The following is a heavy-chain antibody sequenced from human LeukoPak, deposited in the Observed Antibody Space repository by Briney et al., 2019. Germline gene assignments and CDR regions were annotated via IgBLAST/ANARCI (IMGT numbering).Heavy chain of an antibody. V-gene: IGHV3-49*03. D-gene: IGHD3-22*01. CDR3: TRGYSYYYDSSGYLALAY. Sequence: GGPLRLSCTASGFTFGDYAMSWFRQAPGKGLEWVGFIRSKAYGGTTEYAASVKGRFTISRDDSKSIAYLQMNSLKTEDTAVYYCTRGYSYYYDSSGYLALAYWGQGTLVTVSS. CDR2: IRSKAYGGTT. CDR1: GFTFGDYA. J-gene: IGHJ4*02.